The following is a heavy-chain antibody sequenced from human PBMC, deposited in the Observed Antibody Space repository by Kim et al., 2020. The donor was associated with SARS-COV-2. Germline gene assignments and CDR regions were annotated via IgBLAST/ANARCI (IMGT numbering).Heavy chain of an antibody. Sequence: GGSLRLSCAASGFTFRTYGMHWVRQAPGKGLEWVALIWYDGTDKYYADPAKGRFSISRDNSKHTLFLQMNSLRAEDTAVYYCARQGDGGGFDIWGQGTMVTVSS. V-gene: IGHV3-33*02. CDR2: IWYDGTDK. CDR1: GFTFRTYG. D-gene: IGHD3-16*01. J-gene: IGHJ3*02. CDR3: ARQGDGGGFDI.